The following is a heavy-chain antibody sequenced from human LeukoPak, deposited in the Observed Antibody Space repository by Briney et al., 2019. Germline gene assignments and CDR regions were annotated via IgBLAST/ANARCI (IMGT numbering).Heavy chain of an antibody. D-gene: IGHD3-22*01. CDR3: AKELRGYYYDSSGLDY. V-gene: IGHV3-30*18. CDR1: GFTFSSYG. CDR2: ISYDGSNK. J-gene: IGHJ4*02. Sequence: GRSLRLSCAASGFTFSSYGMHWVRQAPGKGLEWVAVISYDGSNKYYADSVKGRFTISRDSSKNTLYLQMNSLRAEDTAVYYCAKELRGYYYDSSGLDYWGQGTLVTVSS.